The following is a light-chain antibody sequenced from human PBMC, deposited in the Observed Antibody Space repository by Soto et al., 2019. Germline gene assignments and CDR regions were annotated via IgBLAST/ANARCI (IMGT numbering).Light chain of an antibody. CDR2: EAT. Sequence: DIQMTQSPSTLSASVGDRVTITCRASQRISSWLAWYQQKPGKAHKLLISEATTLESGVQSRFSGSGSGTEFTLTIDSLRPDDFATYYCQQYNLYSTFGQGTKLEI. J-gene: IGKJ2*01. CDR3: QQYNLYST. V-gene: IGKV1-5*03. CDR1: QRISSW.